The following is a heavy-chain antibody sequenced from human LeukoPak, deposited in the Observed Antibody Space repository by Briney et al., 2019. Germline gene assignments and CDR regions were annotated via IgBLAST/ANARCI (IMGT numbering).Heavy chain of an antibody. V-gene: IGHV4-30-4*08. D-gene: IGHD2-2*01. J-gene: IGHJ4*02. Sequence: SQTLSLTCTVSVGSISSGDYYWSWIRQPPGKGLEWIGYIYYSGSTYYNPSLKSRVTISVDTSKNQFSLKLSSVSAADTAVYYCAREVVEYQLLNLFYYWVQGTLVTVSS. CDR1: VGSISSGDYY. CDR2: IYYSGST. CDR3: AREVVEYQLLNLFYY.